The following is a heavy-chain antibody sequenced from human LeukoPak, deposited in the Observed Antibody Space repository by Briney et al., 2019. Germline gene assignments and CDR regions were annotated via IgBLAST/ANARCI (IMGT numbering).Heavy chain of an antibody. CDR3: ARDIVVVPAAVKLDY. Sequence: ASVKVSCKASGYTFTSYAMHWVRQAPGQRLEWMGWINAGNGNTKYSQKFQGRVTITRDTSASTAYMELSSLRSEDTAVYYCARDIVVVPAAVKLDYWGQGTLVTVSS. V-gene: IGHV1-3*01. D-gene: IGHD2-2*01. J-gene: IGHJ4*02. CDR2: INAGNGNT. CDR1: GYTFTSYA.